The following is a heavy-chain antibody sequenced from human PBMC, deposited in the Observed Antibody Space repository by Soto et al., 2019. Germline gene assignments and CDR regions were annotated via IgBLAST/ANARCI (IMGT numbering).Heavy chain of an antibody. CDR2: IYYSGST. J-gene: IGHJ6*02. D-gene: IGHD3-9*01. V-gene: IGHV4-59*01. CDR3: ARYLLDYYDILTGRYYYYGMDV. Sequence: SETLSLTCTVSGGSISSYYWSWIRQPPGKGLEWIGYIYYSGSTNYNPSLKSRVTISVDTSKNQFSLKLSSVTAADTHVYYCARYLLDYYDILTGRYYYYGMDVWGQGTTVT. CDR1: GGSISSYY.